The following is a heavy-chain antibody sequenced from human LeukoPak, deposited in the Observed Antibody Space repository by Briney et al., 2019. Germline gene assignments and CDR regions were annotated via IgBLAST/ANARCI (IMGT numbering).Heavy chain of an antibody. J-gene: IGHJ6*03. CDR1: GYTFTSYD. D-gene: IGHD3-3*01. Sequence: GVSVKVSCKASGYTFTSYDINWVRQATGQGLEWMGWMNPNSGNTGYAQKFQGRVTMTRNTSISTAYMELSSLRSEDTAVYYCARGRNYDFWSGPSYMDVWGKGTTVTVSS. CDR3: ARGRNYDFWSGPSYMDV. V-gene: IGHV1-8*01. CDR2: MNPNSGNT.